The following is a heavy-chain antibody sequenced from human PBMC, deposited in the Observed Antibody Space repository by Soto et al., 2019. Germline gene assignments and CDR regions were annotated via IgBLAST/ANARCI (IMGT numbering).Heavy chain of an antibody. V-gene: IGHV1-18*01. J-gene: IGHJ6*03. CDR1: GYTFTSYG. Sequence: ASVKVSCKASGYTFTSYGISWVRQAPGQGLEWMGWISAYNGNTNYAQKLQGRVTMTTDTSTNTAYMQLRSLRADDTAVYYCATFTDYYYYYMDVWGKGTTVTVSS. CDR2: ISAYNGNT. CDR3: ATFTDYYYYYMDV.